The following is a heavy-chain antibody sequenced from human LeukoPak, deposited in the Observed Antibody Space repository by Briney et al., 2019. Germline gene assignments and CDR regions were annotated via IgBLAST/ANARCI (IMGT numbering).Heavy chain of an antibody. CDR1: GGSISSYY. D-gene: IGHD6-6*01. J-gene: IGHJ4*02. Sequence: SETLSLTCTVSGGSISSYYWSWIRQPPGKGLEWIGYIYYSGSTNYNPSLKSRVTISVDTSKNQFSLKLSSVTAADTAVYYCAREGQLVGGGFDYWGQGTLVTVSS. V-gene: IGHV4-59*01. CDR2: IYYSGST. CDR3: AREGQLVGGGFDY.